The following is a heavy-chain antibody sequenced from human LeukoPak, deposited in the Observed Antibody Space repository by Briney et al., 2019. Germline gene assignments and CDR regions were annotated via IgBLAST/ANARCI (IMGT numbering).Heavy chain of an antibody. CDR3: ARVSTAVSLAIDY. CDR1: GFTFSNYN. J-gene: IGHJ4*02. Sequence: GGSLRLSRAASGFTFSNYNMNWVRQAPGKGLEWVSVISSSSRYMYYADSVKGRFTISRDNAKNSLYLQMNSLRAEDTAVYYCARVSTAVSLAIDYWGQGTLVTVST. CDR2: ISSSSRYM. D-gene: IGHD6-13*01. V-gene: IGHV3-21*06.